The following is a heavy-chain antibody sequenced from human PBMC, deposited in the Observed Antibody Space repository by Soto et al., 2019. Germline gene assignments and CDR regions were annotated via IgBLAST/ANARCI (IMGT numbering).Heavy chain of an antibody. J-gene: IGHJ4*02. CDR1: GFTFSSYA. CDR3: ARERSDILTGPLYYFDY. CDR2: ISSSSSST. Sequence: PGGSLRLSCAASGFTFSSYAMSWVRQAPGKGLEWVSAISSSSSSTYYADSVKGRFTISRDNSKNTLYLQMNSLRAEDTAVYYCARERSDILTGPLYYFDYWGQGTLVTVSS. D-gene: IGHD3-9*01. V-gene: IGHV3-23*01.